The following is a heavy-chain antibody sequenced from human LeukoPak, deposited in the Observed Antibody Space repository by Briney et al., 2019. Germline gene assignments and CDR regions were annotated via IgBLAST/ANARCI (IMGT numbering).Heavy chain of an antibody. Sequence: GGSLRLSCAASGFTFSSYEMNWVRQAPGKGLEWVSSISSSSSYIYYADSVKGRFTISRDNAKNSLYLQMNSLRAEDTAVYYCARSRGDSGYDYWGQGTLVTVSS. CDR2: ISSSSSYI. V-gene: IGHV3-21*01. J-gene: IGHJ4*02. CDR1: GFTFSSYE. D-gene: IGHD3-22*01. CDR3: ARSRGDSGYDY.